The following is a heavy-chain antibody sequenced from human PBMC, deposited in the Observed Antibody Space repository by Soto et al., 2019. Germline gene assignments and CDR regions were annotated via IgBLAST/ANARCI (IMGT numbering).Heavy chain of an antibody. CDR3: TRLTALENYFDY. J-gene: IGHJ4*02. V-gene: IGHV3-73*01. Sequence: GGALRLSCAASGFTFSGSAMHWVRQASGKGLEWVGRIRSKANSYATAYAASVKGRFTISRDDSKNTAYLQMNSLKTEDTAVYYCTRLTALENYFDYWGQGTLVTVYS. CDR2: IRSKANSYAT. CDR1: GFTFSGSA. D-gene: IGHD5-18*01.